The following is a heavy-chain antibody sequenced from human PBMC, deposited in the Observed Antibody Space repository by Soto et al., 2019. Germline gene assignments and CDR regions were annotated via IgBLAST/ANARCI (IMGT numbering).Heavy chain of an antibody. Sequence: QVQLVESGGGVVQPGRSLRLSCAASGFTFSIYGMHWVRQAPGKGLEWVAIAWFDGSIEYYADSVKGRFTISRDNSKNTLYLQMNSLRAEDTAVYCCARDNHLGYCSGGSCYGLDSWGQGTLVTVSS. CDR3: ARDNHLGYCSGGSCYGLDS. D-gene: IGHD2-15*01. CDR1: GFTFSIYG. J-gene: IGHJ5*01. CDR2: AWFDGSIE. V-gene: IGHV3-33*01.